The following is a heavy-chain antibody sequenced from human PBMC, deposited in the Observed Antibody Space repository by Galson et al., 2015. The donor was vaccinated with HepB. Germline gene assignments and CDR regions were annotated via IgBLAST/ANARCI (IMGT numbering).Heavy chain of an antibody. V-gene: IGHV3-33*08. CDR1: GLTFTNYA. D-gene: IGHD1-1*01. J-gene: IGHJ2*01. CDR3: ARSRATDWYFDI. Sequence: SLRLSCAPSGLTFTNYAMHWVRQPPGKGLEWVAALWYDGSKDYYSDSVKGRFTISRDNTLYLQMDSLRDEDTAVYYCARSRATDWYFDIWGRGTLVTVSS. CDR2: LWYDGSKD.